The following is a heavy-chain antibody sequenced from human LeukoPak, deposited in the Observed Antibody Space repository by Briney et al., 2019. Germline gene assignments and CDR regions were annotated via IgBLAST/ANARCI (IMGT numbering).Heavy chain of an antibody. CDR3: ARDHLPSYGDPSFGGFIMDV. Sequence: GASVKVSCKASGYTFTSYGISWVRQAPGQGLEWMGWISAYNGNTNYAQKFQGRVTMTRDTSISTAYMELSRLRSDDTAVYYCARDHLPSYGDPSFGGFIMDVWGKGTTVTVSS. CDR1: GYTFTSYG. V-gene: IGHV1-18*01. D-gene: IGHD4-17*01. J-gene: IGHJ6*04. CDR2: ISAYNGNT.